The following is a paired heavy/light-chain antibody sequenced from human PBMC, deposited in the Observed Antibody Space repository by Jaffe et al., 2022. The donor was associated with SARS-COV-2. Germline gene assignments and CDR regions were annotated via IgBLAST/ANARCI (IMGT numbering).Heavy chain of an antibody. CDR1: GFTFSSYA. Sequence: EVQLLESGGGLVQPGGSLRLSCAASGFTFSSYAMSWVRQAPGKGLEWVSAISGSGGSTYYADSVKGRFTISRDNSKNTLYLQMNSLRAEDTAVYYCARELGYYDYFDYWGQGTLVTVSS. CDR2: ISGSGGST. CDR3: ARELGYYDYFDY. J-gene: IGHJ4*02. V-gene: IGHV3-23*01. D-gene: IGHD3-10*01.
Light chain of an antibody. CDR2: AAS. CDR3: QQANSFPRT. CDR1: QNISKY. V-gene: IGKV1-12*01. J-gene: IGKJ1*01. Sequence: DIQMTQSPSSVSASVGDRVIVTCRASQNISKYLAWYQHKPGKAPKLLISAASSLESGVSSRFSGSGSGTDFTLTISSLQPEDFATYFCQQANSFPRTFGLGTKVEIK.